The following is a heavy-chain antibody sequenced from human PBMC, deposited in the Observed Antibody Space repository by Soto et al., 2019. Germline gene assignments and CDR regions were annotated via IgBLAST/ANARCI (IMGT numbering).Heavy chain of an antibody. Sequence: GASVKVSCKASGDTFSSYAISWVRQAPGQGLEWKGGVSPIFGTANYTQKFQGRVTITADKSTSTAYMDLSSLRSEDTAVYVCARDSHAYDSPSSYFDYWGQGTLVTVSS. CDR1: GDTFSSYA. CDR2: VSPIFGTA. V-gene: IGHV1-69*06. D-gene: IGHD3-22*01. J-gene: IGHJ4*02. CDR3: ARDSHAYDSPSSYFDY.